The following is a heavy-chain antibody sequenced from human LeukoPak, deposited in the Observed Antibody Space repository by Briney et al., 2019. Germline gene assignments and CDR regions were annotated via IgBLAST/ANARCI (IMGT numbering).Heavy chain of an antibody. V-gene: IGHV3-23*01. J-gene: IGHJ4*02. CDR1: GFTFSSYA. D-gene: IGHD3-22*01. Sequence: GGSLRLSCAASGFTFSSYAMSWVRQAPGKGLEWVSAISDSGGSTYYADSVKGRFTISRGNFKNTLYLQMSSLRAEDTAVYYCAKLAHNYDTKVDYWGQGTLVTVSS. CDR3: AKLAHNYDTKVDY. CDR2: ISDSGGST.